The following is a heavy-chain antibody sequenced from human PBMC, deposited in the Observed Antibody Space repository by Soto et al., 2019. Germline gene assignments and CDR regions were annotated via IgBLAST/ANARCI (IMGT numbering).Heavy chain of an antibody. D-gene: IGHD1-1*01. J-gene: IGHJ6*02. CDR3: ARHEPTGQYYYYGMDV. CDR2: IDPSDSYT. CDR1: GYSFSKYW. Sequence: GEALKISPKGSGYSFSKYWISGVRPMPRKGLEWMGRIDPSDSYTNYSPSFQGHVTISADKSISTAYLQWSSLKASDTAMYYCARHEPTGQYYYYGMDVWGQGTTVTVSS. V-gene: IGHV5-10-1*01.